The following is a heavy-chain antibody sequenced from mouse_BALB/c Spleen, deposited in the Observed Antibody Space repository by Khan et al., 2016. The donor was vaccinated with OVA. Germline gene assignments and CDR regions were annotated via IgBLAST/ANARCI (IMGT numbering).Heavy chain of an antibody. J-gene: IGHJ2*02. D-gene: IGHD3-2*02. Sequence: QVQLQQSGAELVRPGASVKLSCKTSGYIFTSYWIHWVNQRPGQGLEWIARIYPGTDNTYYTEKVTDRATLTADKSSRTAYMQLSSLTSEDSAVYFCAREEALYYFDYWGQGTSLTVSS. CDR1: GYIFTSYW. CDR2: IYPGTDNT. V-gene: IGHV1-76*01. CDR3: AREEALYYFDY.